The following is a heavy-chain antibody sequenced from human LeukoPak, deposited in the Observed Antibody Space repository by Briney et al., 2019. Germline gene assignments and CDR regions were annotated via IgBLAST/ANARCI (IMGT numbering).Heavy chain of an antibody. J-gene: IGHJ6*03. CDR2: ISSSSSTI. V-gene: IGHV3-48*04. CDR3: ARFGYSSGWYMADYYYYYMDV. D-gene: IGHD6-19*01. CDR1: GFTFSSYS. Sequence: GGSLRLSCAASGFTFSSYSMNWVRQAPGKGLEWVSYISSSSSTIYYADSVKGRFTVSRDNAKNSLYLQMNSLRAEDTAVYYCARFGYSSGWYMADYYYYYMDVWGKGTTVTVSS.